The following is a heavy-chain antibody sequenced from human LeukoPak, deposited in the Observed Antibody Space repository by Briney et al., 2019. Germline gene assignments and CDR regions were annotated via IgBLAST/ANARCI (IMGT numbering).Heavy chain of an antibody. CDR2: ISWNSGTI. Sequence: GGSLRLSCAASGFTFSSYAMHWVRQAPGKGLEWVSGISWNSGTIAYADSVKGRFTISRDNAKNSLYLQMNSLRAEDTALYYCAKDGKRYCSSTSCYTWLDYWGQGTLVTVSS. V-gene: IGHV3-9*01. CDR3: AKDGKRYCSSTSCYTWLDY. CDR1: GFTFSSYA. J-gene: IGHJ4*02. D-gene: IGHD2-2*02.